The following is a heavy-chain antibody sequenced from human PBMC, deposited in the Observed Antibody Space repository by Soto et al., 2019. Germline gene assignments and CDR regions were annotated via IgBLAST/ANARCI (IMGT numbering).Heavy chain of an antibody. CDR2: IIPIFGTA. V-gene: IGHV1-69*01. D-gene: IGHD1-7*01. CDR3: AIPITGTTYSYYYYGMDV. J-gene: IGHJ6*02. Sequence: QVQLVQSGAEVKKPGSSVKVSCKASGGTFSSYAISWVRQAPGQGLEWMGGIIPIFGTANYAQKFQGRVTITADESTSTAYMELSSLRSEDTAVYYCAIPITGTTYSYYYYGMDVWGQGTTVTVSS. CDR1: GGTFSSYA.